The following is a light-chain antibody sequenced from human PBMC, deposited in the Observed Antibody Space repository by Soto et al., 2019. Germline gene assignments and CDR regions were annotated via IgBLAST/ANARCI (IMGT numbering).Light chain of an antibody. J-gene: IGKJ5*01. CDR3: QQYDNLPIT. CDR2: DAS. Sequence: DIQMTQSPSSLFASVGDRVTITCQASQDISNYLNWYQQKPGKAPKLLIYDASNLETVVPSRFSGSGSGTDFTFTISSLQPEDIATYYCQQYDNLPITFGQGTRLEIK. CDR1: QDISNY. V-gene: IGKV1-33*01.